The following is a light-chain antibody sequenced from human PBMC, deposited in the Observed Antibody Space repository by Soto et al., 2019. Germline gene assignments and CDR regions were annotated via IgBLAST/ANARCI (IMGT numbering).Light chain of an antibody. CDR1: QSLVYSDGDTY. CDR3: MQGTHWPYT. V-gene: IGKV2-30*01. CDR2: KVS. J-gene: IGKJ2*01. Sequence: DVVMTQSPLSLPVTLGQPASISCRSSQSLVYSDGDTYLNWFQQRPGQSPRRLIYKVSDRDSGVPGRCSGSGSGTDFTLKISRVEAEDVGVYYCMQGTHWPYTFGQGTNLEIK.